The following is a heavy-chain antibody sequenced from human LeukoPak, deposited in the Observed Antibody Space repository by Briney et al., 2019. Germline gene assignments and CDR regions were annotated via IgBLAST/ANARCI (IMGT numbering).Heavy chain of an antibody. CDR2: IKQDGSEK. Sequence: GGSLRLSCAASGFTFSSYGMSWVRQAPGKGLEWVANIKQDGSEKYYVDSVKGRFTISRDNAKNSLYLQMNSLRAEDTAVYYCASRDGYNYDEYWGQGTLVTVSS. D-gene: IGHD5-24*01. V-gene: IGHV3-7*01. CDR1: GFTFSSYG. CDR3: ASRDGYNYDEY. J-gene: IGHJ4*02.